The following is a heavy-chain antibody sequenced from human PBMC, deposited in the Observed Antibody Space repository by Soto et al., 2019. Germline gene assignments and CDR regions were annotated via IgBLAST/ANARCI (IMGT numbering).Heavy chain of an antibody. Sequence: ETLSLTCAVSGYSISSGYYWGWLRQPPGKGLEWIGIIYHGGSTYYNPSLNSRVTLSIDMTNNHVSLILNSVTAADTAVYYCARVGPWVPYYYDSSPYTFENWFDPWGQGTLVTVS. V-gene: IGHV4-38-2*01. D-gene: IGHD3-22*01. CDR2: IYHGGST. CDR3: ARVGPWVPYYYDSSPYTFENWFDP. J-gene: IGHJ5*02. CDR1: GYSISSGYY.